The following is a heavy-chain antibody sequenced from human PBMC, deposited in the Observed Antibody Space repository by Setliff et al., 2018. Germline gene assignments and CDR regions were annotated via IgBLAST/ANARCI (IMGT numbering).Heavy chain of an antibody. J-gene: IGHJ3*02. V-gene: IGHV3-48*04. CDR1: GLTFSSYS. CDR2: ISSSSSTI. CDR3: AREVVGAPSTFDI. D-gene: IGHD1-26*01. Sequence: GGSLRLSCAASGLTFSSYSMNWVRQAPGKGLEWVSYISSSSSTIYYADSVKGRFTISRDNARDSLFLQMSSLRAEDTAVYYCAREVVGAPSTFDIWGQGTMVTVS.